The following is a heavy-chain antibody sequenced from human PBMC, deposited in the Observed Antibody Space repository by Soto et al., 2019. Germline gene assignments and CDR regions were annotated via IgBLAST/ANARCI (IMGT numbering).Heavy chain of an antibody. CDR3: AKAGGITIFGVVITEYGMDV. CDR1: GFTFSSYG. CDR2: ISYDGSNK. J-gene: IGHJ6*02. Sequence: QVQLVESGGGVVQPGRSLRLSCAASGFTFSSYGMHWVRQAPGKGLEWVAVISYDGSNKYYADSVKGRFTISRDNSKNTLYLQMNSLSAEDTAVYYCAKAGGITIFGVVITEYGMDVWGQGTTVTVSS. D-gene: IGHD3-3*01. V-gene: IGHV3-30*18.